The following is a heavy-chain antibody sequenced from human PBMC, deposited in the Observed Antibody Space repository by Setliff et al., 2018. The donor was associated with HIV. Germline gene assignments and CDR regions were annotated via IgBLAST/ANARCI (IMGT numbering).Heavy chain of an antibody. Sequence: SCTVSGASMSSFFWHWIRQPAGKGLEWIGRIYSSGKTYYSPSLKSRVTMSVDMSKNQFSLNVTSVTAADTAVYYCARDRGWNDYWGQGTLVTVSS. CDR1: GASMSSFF. D-gene: IGHD6-19*01. CDR2: IYSSGKT. V-gene: IGHV4-4*07. CDR3: ARDRGWNDY. J-gene: IGHJ4*02.